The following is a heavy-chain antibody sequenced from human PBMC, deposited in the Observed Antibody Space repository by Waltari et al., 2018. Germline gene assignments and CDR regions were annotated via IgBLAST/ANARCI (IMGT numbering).Heavy chain of an antibody. V-gene: IGHV1-24*01. CDR1: GYTLTELS. J-gene: IGHJ3*02. CDR3: ATRFSMIPSDAFDI. Sequence: QVQLVQSGAEVKKPGASVKVSCKVSGYTLTELSMHWVRQAHGKGLEWMGGVDPEDGETIYAQKFQGRVTMTEDTSTDTAYRELSSLRSEDTAVYYCATRFSMIPSDAFDIWGQGTMVTVSS. CDR2: VDPEDGET. D-gene: IGHD3-22*01.